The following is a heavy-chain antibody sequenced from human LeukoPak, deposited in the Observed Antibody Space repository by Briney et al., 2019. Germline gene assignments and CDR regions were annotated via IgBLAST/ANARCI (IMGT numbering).Heavy chain of an antibody. CDR3: ARHTPVLTGYPFDF. Sequence: SETLSLTCTVSGGSISSYYWSWIRQPPGKGLEWIGYIFYNERPNYNPSLESRVTISIDTSKNQFSLKLKSVTAADTAVYYCARHTPVLTGYPFDFWGQGTLVTVSS. CDR1: GGSISSYY. CDR2: IFYNERP. D-gene: IGHD3-9*01. J-gene: IGHJ4*02. V-gene: IGHV4-59*08.